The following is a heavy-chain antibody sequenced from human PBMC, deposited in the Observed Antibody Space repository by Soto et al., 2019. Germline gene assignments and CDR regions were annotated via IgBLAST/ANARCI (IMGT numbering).Heavy chain of an antibody. Sequence: QITLKESGPTLVKPTQTLTLTCNVSGVSLSTVGVGVVLIRQPPGKALEWLALSYCDDDQRSSPSLKSRLTITKATSKHQVFLTLTTSAPADTATYFCAHMRAAKFDYWGQGTLVTVSS. D-gene: IGHD2-15*01. J-gene: IGHJ4*02. V-gene: IGHV2-5*02. CDR2: SYCDDDQ. CDR1: GVSLSTVGVG. CDR3: AHMRAAKFDY.